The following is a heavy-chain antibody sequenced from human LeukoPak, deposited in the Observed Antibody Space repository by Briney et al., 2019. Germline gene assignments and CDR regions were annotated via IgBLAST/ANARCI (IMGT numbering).Heavy chain of an antibody. CDR1: GFTFSSYA. CDR3: AKDLRFGILVAGTGYFDY. V-gene: IGHV3-23*01. CDR2: ISGSGGST. D-gene: IGHD6-19*01. J-gene: IGHJ4*02. Sequence: GGSLRLSCAASGFTFSSYAMSWVRQAPGKGLEWVSAISGSGGSTYYADSVKGRFTISRDNSKNTLYLQMNSLRAEDTAVYYCAKDLRFGILVAGTGYFDYWGQGTLVTVSS.